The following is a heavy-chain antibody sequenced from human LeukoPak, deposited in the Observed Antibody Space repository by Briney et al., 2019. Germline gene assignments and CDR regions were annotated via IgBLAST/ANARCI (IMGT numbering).Heavy chain of an antibody. V-gene: IGHV1-18*01. Sequence: ASVKVSCKASGGTFSSYAISWVRQAPGQGLEWMGWISAYNGNTNYAQKLQGRVTMTTDTSTSTAYMELRSLRSDDTAVYYCARDETIFGVVLHYYYGMDVWGQGTTVTVSS. CDR2: ISAYNGNT. J-gene: IGHJ6*02. D-gene: IGHD3-3*01. CDR3: ARDETIFGVVLHYYYGMDV. CDR1: GGTFSSYA.